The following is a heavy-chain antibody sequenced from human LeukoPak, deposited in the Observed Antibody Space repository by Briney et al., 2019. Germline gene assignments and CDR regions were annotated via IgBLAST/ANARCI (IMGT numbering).Heavy chain of an antibody. Sequence: SETLSLTCTVSGGSISSYYWSWIRQPPGKGLEWIGYIYYSGSTNYNPSLKSRVTISVDRSKNQFSLKLSSVTAADTAVYYCARVPPRSTMIFDYWGQGTLVTVSS. CDR2: IYYSGST. D-gene: IGHD3-22*01. CDR1: GGSISSYY. J-gene: IGHJ4*02. CDR3: ARVPPRSTMIFDY. V-gene: IGHV4-59*12.